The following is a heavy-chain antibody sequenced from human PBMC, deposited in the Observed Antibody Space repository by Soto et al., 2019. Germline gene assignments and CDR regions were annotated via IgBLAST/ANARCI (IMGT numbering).Heavy chain of an antibody. Sequence: ASVKVSCKASLYTFSEYYIHWVRHSPGQGLEWMGWINPNSGGTKYAPKFQGGVTMTRDTSITTAYMELSRLRSGDTAVYYCAREPATAKPEGVDFWGQGTLVTVS. V-gene: IGHV1-2*02. CDR1: LYTFSEYY. J-gene: IGHJ4*02. D-gene: IGHD1-1*01. CDR2: INPNSGGT. CDR3: AREPATAKPEGVDF.